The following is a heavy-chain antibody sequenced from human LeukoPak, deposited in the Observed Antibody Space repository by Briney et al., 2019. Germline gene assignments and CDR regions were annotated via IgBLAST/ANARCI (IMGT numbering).Heavy chain of an antibody. CDR2: IYYSGST. CDR3: ARGGVRGVRMGNWFDP. J-gene: IGHJ5*02. D-gene: IGHD3-10*01. V-gene: IGHV4-59*08. Sequence: PSETLSLTCTVSGGSISSYYWSWIRQPPGKGLEWIGYIYYSGSTNYNPSLKSRVTISVDTSKNQFSLKLSSVTAADTAVYYCARGGVRGVRMGNWFDPWGQGTLVTVSS. CDR1: GGSISSYY.